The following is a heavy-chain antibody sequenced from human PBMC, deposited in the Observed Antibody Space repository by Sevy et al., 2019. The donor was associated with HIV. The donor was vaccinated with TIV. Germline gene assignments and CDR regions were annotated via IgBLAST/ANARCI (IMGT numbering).Heavy chain of an antibody. V-gene: IGHV3-7*01. J-gene: IGHJ6*02. D-gene: IGHD6-6*01. CDR3: ATMYSSSPPDYGMDV. CDR1: GFTFSSYW. Sequence: GGSLRLSCAASGFTFSSYWMSWVRRAPGKGLEWVAIKKQDGSEKDYVDSVKGRFTISRDNAKNSLYLQMNSLRAEDTAVYYCATMYSSSPPDYGMDVWGQGTTVTVSS. CDR2: KKQDGSEK.